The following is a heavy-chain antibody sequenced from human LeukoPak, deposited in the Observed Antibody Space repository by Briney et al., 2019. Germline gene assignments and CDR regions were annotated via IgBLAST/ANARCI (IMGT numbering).Heavy chain of an antibody. J-gene: IGHJ6*03. CDR3: ARIGDIVVVPAPDYYMDV. Sequence: PSQTLSLTCTVSGGSISSGSYYWSWIRQPPGKGLEWIGSIYHSGSTYYNPSLKSRVTISVDTSKNQFSLKLSSVTAADTAVYYCARIGDIVVVPAPDYYMDVWGKGTTVTVSS. V-gene: IGHV4-39*07. CDR2: IYHSGST. D-gene: IGHD2-2*01. CDR1: GGSISSGSYY.